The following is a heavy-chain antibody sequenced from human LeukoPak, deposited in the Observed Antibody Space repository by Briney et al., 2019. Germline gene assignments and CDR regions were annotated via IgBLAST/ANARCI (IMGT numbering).Heavy chain of an antibody. CDR1: GYTFTGYA. J-gene: IGHJ4*02. V-gene: IGHV1-46*01. CDR3: ARGGKQQLAGDYFDY. Sequence: ASVKVSCKASGYTFTGYAISWVRQAPGQGLEWMGIINPSGGSTSYAQKFQGRVTMTRDTSTSTVYMELSSLRSEDTAVYYCARGGKQQLAGDYFDYWGQGTLVTVSS. CDR2: INPSGGST. D-gene: IGHD6-13*01.